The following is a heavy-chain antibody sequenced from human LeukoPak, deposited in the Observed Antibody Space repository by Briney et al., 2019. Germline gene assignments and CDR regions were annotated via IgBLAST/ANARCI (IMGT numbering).Heavy chain of an antibody. CDR2: IWFDGSNK. CDR3: ARELPPVMKYYFDY. J-gene: IGHJ4*02. V-gene: IGHV3-33*08. Sequence: GGSLRLSCAASGFIFSSYWMTWVRQAPGKGLERVAVIWFDGSNKYYADSVKGRFTISRDDSKNTLYLQMDSLRAEDTAVYYCARELPPVMKYYFDYWGQGTLVTVSS. D-gene: IGHD4-11*01. CDR1: GFIFSSYW.